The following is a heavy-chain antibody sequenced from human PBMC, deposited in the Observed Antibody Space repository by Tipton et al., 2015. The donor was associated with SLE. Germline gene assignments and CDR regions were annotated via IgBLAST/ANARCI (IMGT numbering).Heavy chain of an antibody. J-gene: IGHJ2*01. D-gene: IGHD6-6*01. CDR2: IYYSGST. CDR1: GGSISSYY. Sequence: TLSLTCTVSGGSISSYYWNWIRQPPGKGLEWIGYIYYSGSTNYNPSLKSRVTISVDTSKNQFSLKLSSVTAADTAVYYCARVSIAAPHWYFDLWGRGTLVTVSS. V-gene: IGHV4-59*01. CDR3: ARVSIAAPHWYFDL.